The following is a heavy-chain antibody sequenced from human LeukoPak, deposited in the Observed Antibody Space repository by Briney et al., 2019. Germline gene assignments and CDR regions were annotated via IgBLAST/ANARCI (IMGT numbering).Heavy chain of an antibody. D-gene: IGHD3-10*01. V-gene: IGHV1-8*02. CDR3: SVSYFYGSGSSSSFDY. CDR1: GYTFTSYY. CDR2: MNPNSGNT. J-gene: IGHJ4*02. Sequence: GASVKVSCKASGYTFTSYYRHWVRQATGQGLEWMGWMNPNSGNTGYAQKFQGRVTMTRNTSISTAYMELSSLRSEDTAVYYCSVSYFYGSGSSSSFDYWGQGTLVTVSS.